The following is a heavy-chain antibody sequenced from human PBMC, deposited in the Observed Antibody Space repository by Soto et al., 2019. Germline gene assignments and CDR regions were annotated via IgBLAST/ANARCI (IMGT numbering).Heavy chain of an antibody. D-gene: IGHD6-6*01. CDR1: GGTFSSYA. Sequence: QVQLVQSGAEVTKPGSSVKVSCKASGGTFSSYAISWVRQAPGQGLEWMGGIIPIFGTANYAQKFQGRVTITADESTSTAYMELSSLRSEDTAVYYCASTIAARLNYYYGMDVWGQGTTVTVSS. CDR2: IIPIFGTA. V-gene: IGHV1-69*01. CDR3: ASTIAARLNYYYGMDV. J-gene: IGHJ6*02.